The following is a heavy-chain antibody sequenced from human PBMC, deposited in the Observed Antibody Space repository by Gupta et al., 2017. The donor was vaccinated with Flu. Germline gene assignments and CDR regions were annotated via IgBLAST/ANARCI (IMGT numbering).Heavy chain of an antibody. CDR1: GFTLRNPS. Sequence: GFTLRNPSMRWVRQGPGKGLEWLSAISGSGGSIYYADSVRGRFTISRDNSKNTLYLQMNSLRAEDTAVYYCARDMEDYGLGNGLDYWGQGSTVSVSS. V-gene: IGHV3-23*01. CDR2: ISGSGGSI. D-gene: IGHD3-10*01. J-gene: IGHJ6*02. CDR3: ARDMEDYGLGNGLDY.